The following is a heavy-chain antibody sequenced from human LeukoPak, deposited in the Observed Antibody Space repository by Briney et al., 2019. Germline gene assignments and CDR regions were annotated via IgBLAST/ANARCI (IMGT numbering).Heavy chain of an antibody. CDR2: IYDSGST. J-gene: IGHJ5*02. V-gene: IGHV4-59*12. D-gene: IGHD3-10*01. CDR3: ARRLLTMVRGVRSNWFDP. Sequence: PSETLSLTCSVSGGSISSYYWSWIRQPPGKGLEWIGYIYDSGSTNYNPSLKSRVTISVDTSKNQFSLKLSSVTAADTAVYYCARRLLTMVRGVRSNWFDPWGQGTLVTVSS. CDR1: GGSISSYY.